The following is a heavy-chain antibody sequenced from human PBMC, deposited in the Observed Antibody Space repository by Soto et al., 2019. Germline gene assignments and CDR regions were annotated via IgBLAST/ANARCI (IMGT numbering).Heavy chain of an antibody. Sequence: EVQLEESGGALVQPGRSLRLSCAASGFTFDDYAMHWVRQVLGKGLEWVSSISWNSGNIGYADSVKGRFTTSRDNAKNSLYLQMNSLRPEDTALYYCARSKSGYSYGTPFDYWGQGTLVTVSS. CDR1: GFTFDDYA. CDR2: ISWNSGNI. CDR3: ARSKSGYSYGTPFDY. V-gene: IGHV3-9*01. J-gene: IGHJ4*02. D-gene: IGHD5-18*01.